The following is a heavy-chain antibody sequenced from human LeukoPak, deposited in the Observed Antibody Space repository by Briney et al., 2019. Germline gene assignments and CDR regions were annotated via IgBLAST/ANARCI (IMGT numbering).Heavy chain of an antibody. V-gene: IGHV1-2*03. J-gene: IGHJ4*02. D-gene: IGHD4-11*01. CDR2: INPNSGGT. CDR3: ARGPTRHYSNVGY. Sequence: LVASVKVSCKASGYTFTGYYMHWVRQAPGQGLEWMGWINPNSGGTNYAQKFQGRVTMTRDTSISAAYMELSRLRSDDTAVYYCARGPTRHYSNVGYWGQGTLVTVSS. CDR1: GYTFTGYY.